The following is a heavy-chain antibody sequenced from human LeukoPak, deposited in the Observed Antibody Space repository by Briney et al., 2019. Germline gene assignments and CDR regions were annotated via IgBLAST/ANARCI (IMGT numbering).Heavy chain of an antibody. V-gene: IGHV3-23*01. J-gene: IGHJ4*02. CDR3: ARVRDTMTFDY. Sequence: GGSLRLSCAAPGFTFSSYAMSWVRQAPGKGLEWVSAISGSGGSTYYADPVKGRFTISRDNSKNTLYLQMNSLRAEDTAAYYCARVRDTMTFDYWGQGTLVTVSS. CDR1: GFTFSSYA. CDR2: ISGSGGST. D-gene: IGHD3-3*01.